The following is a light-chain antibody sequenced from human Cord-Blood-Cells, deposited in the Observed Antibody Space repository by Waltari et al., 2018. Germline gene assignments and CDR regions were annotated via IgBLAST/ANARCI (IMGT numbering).Light chain of an antibody. CDR1: SSDVGGNNY. V-gene: IGLV2-14*01. CDR2: DVS. CDR3: SSYTGSSALVV. J-gene: IGLJ3*02. Sequence: QSALTQPASVSGSPGQSITISCTGTSSDVGGNNYVSWYHKQQGKAPKLMIYDVSKCTSGVRKSFAGSRSGNKASRTDSGLQGEGETEYYCSSYTGSSALVVFGGGTKRTVL.